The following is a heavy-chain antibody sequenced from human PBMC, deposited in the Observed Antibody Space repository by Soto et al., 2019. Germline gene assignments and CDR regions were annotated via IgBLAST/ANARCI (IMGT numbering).Heavy chain of an antibody. CDR1: GFSLSTSEVG. Sequence: QITLKESGPTLVKPTQTLTLTCTFSGFSLSTSEVGVGWIRQSPGKALEWLALIFWDDNKRFSPSLKSRLTITKDTSKNQVVLTVTNMDPVDTATYFCAHRQSSSGAFNIWGQGTMVTVSS. CDR3: AHRQSSSGAFNI. D-gene: IGHD3-16*01. J-gene: IGHJ3*02. CDR2: IFWDDNK. V-gene: IGHV2-5*02.